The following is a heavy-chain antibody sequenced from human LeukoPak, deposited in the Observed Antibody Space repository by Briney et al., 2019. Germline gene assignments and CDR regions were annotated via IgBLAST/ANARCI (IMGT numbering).Heavy chain of an antibody. CDR2: IGASGDSP. J-gene: IGHJ4*02. CDR1: GFPFSSYP. V-gene: IGHV3-23*01. D-gene: IGHD3-10*01. CDR3: ANGSPLGH. Sequence: GGSLRLSCAASGFPFSSYPMSWVRQAPGKGLEWVSSIGASGDSPYYADSVQGRFTISRDNSKNTLLLQMKSLRAEDTAVYYCANGSPLGHWGQGTLVTVSS.